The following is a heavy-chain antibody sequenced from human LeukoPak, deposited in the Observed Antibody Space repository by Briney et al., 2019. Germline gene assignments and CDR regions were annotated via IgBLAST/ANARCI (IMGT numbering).Heavy chain of an antibody. CDR3: AKDLRYCGGDCYPRGDHMDV. CDR2: IRYDGSNK. CDR1: GFTFSSYG. D-gene: IGHD2-21*02. Sequence: PGGSLRLSCAASGFTFSSYGMHWVRQAPGKGLEWVAFIRYDGSNKYYADSVKGRFTISRDNSKNTLYLQMNSLRAEDTAVYYCAKDLRYCGGDCYPRGDHMDVWGKGTTVTISS. J-gene: IGHJ6*03. V-gene: IGHV3-30*02.